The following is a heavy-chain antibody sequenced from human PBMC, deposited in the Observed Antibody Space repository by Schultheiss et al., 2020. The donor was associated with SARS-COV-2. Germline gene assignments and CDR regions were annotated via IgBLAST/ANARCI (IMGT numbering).Heavy chain of an antibody. CDR1: GFTVSSNY. CDR3: AKDLGLAGDYFDY. CDR2: ISGSGGST. Sequence: GGSLRLSCAASGFTVSSNYMSWVRQAPGKGLEWVSVISGSGGSTYYADSVKGRFTISRDNSKNTLYLQMNSLRAEDTAVYYCAKDLGLAGDYFDYWGQGTLVTVSS. J-gene: IGHJ4*02. V-gene: IGHV3-23*01. D-gene: IGHD6-19*01.